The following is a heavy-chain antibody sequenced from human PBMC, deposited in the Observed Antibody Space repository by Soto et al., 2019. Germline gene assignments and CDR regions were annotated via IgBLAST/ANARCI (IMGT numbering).Heavy chain of an antibody. CDR3: AKGYSGSYLKPTFDY. V-gene: IGHV3-30*18. CDR1: GFTFSSYG. J-gene: IGHJ4*02. Sequence: QVQLVESGGGVVQPGRSLRLSCAASGFTFSSYGMHWVRQAPGKGLEWVAVISYDGSNKYYADSVKCRFTISRDNSKNPLYLQMNSLRAEDTSVYYCAKGYSGSYLKPTFDYCGQVTLVTVSA. D-gene: IGHD1-26*01. CDR2: ISYDGSNK.